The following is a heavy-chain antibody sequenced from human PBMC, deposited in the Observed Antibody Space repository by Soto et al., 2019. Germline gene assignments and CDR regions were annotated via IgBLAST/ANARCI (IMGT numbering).Heavy chain of an antibody. CDR2: IVVGSGNT. V-gene: IGHV1-58*01. CDR1: GFTFTSSA. Sequence: QMQLVQSGPEVKKPGTSVKVSCKASGFTFTSSAVQWVRQARGQRLEWIGWIVVGSGNTNYAQKFQERVTITRDMSTSTAYMELSSLRSEDTAVYYCAAGTYCGGDCYPFCMDVWGQGTTVTVSS. J-gene: IGHJ6*02. CDR3: AAGTYCGGDCYPFCMDV. D-gene: IGHD2-21*02.